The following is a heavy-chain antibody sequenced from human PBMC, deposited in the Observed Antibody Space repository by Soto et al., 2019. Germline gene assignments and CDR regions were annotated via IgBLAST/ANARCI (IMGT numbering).Heavy chain of an antibody. V-gene: IGHV4-61*01. CDR2: IYNSGNT. CDR3: TRDLGWYKNWFDP. CDR1: GGSVSSASDY. J-gene: IGHJ5*02. Sequence: KTSETLSLTCTVSGGSVSSASDYWSWIRQPPGKGLEWIGYIYNSGNTNYNPSLKSRVAMSVDTSKNQFSLKLNSVTAADTAVYYCTRDLGWYKNWFDPWSQGTLVTVSS. D-gene: IGHD6-19*01.